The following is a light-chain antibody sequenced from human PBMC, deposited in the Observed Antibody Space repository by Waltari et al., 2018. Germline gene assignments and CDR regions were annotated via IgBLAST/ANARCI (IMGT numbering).Light chain of an antibody. J-gene: IGLJ1*01. CDR3: CSYAGSNTYV. Sequence: QSALTQPRSVSGSPGQSVTLSCTGTRSDAGAYDYVSWYQQRPGKAPKLIIYDVTERPSGVPDRFSGSKSDNKASLTISGLQADDEADYYCCSYAGSNTYVFGTGTKVTVL. CDR2: DVT. CDR1: RSDAGAYDY. V-gene: IGLV2-11*01.